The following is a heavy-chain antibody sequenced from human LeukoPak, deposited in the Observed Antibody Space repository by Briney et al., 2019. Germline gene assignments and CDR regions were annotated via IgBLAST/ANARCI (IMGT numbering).Heavy chain of an antibody. J-gene: IGHJ6*03. V-gene: IGHV1-8*01. CDR3: ARGVRYDFWSGYYGDYYYYMYV. CDR2: MNPNSGNT. CDR1: GYTFPRYD. D-gene: IGHD3-3*01. Sequence: ASVQVSCKACGYTFPRYDINWVRQATGQGLEWMGWMNPNSGNTGYAQTFQGRVTMTRNTPINTAYMELSSLRSEHTAVYYCARGVRYDFWSGYYGDYYYYMYVWGKGNTVTVSS.